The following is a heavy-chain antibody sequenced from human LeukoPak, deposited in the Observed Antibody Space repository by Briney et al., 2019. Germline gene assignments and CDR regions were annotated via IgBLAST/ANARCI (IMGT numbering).Heavy chain of an antibody. V-gene: IGHV3-23*01. CDR1: GFTFSSYA. J-gene: IGHJ4*02. CDR3: AKDRPNYYGSNGHYYKLNGDC. CDR2: ITSSGAAT. Sequence: PGGSLRLSCAASGFTFSSYAMSWVRQAPGKGLEWVSSITSSGAATYYVDSVKGRFTISRDNSDNTLYLQMNSLRAEDTAVYYCAKDRPNYYGSNGHYYKLNGDCWGQGTLVTVSS. D-gene: IGHD3-22*01.